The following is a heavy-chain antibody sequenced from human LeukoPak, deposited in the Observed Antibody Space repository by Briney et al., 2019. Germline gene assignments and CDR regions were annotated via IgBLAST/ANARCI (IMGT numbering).Heavy chain of an antibody. D-gene: IGHD3-10*01. J-gene: IGHJ4*02. CDR3: ARGDGSGSYYYY. Sequence: LTGGSLRLSCAASGFTFNSYSMNWVRQAPGKGLEWVSYITSGSSSIYYTDSVKGRFTISRDNAKNSLYLQMNSLRDEDTAVYYCARGDGSGSYYYYWGQGTLVTVSS. CDR1: GFTFNSYS. CDR2: ITSGSSSI. V-gene: IGHV3-48*02.